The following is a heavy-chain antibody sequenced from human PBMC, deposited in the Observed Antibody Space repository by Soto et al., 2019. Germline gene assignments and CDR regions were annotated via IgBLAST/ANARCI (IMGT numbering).Heavy chain of an antibody. Sequence: ASVKVSCKASGYTFTSYGISWVRQAPGQGLEWMGWISAYNGNTNYAQKLQGRVTMTTDTSTSTAYMELRSLRSDDTAVYYCARVEGVAARPPPYDAFDIWGKGKMVTVSS. D-gene: IGHD6-6*01. V-gene: IGHV1-18*01. J-gene: IGHJ3*02. CDR3: ARVEGVAARPPPYDAFDI. CDR1: GYTFTSYG. CDR2: ISAYNGNT.